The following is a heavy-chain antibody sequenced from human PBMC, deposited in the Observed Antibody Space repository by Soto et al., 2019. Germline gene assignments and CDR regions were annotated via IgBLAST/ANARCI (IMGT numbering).Heavy chain of an antibody. CDR3: ARPQTSVLSPRTYNCFDP. J-gene: IGHJ5*02. CDR1: GFRFSDFP. Sequence: QVELVESGGGVVQPGRSLRLSCAASGFRFSDFPMHWVRQAPVKGLEWLAVISSDGNRKYYADSVKGRFTVSRDNSKSALYLQLNNLSVEDTAVYYCARPQTSVLSPRTYNCFDPWGQGTLVIVSS. CDR2: ISSDGNRK. V-gene: IGHV3-30-3*01. D-gene: IGHD2-21*01.